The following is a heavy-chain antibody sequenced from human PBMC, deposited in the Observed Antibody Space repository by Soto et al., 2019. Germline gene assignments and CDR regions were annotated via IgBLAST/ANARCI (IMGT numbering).Heavy chain of an antibody. CDR1: GFTFSFYW. CDR3: ARVKEGGYREFDF. V-gene: IGHV3-7*01. Sequence: GGSLRLSCAASGFTFSFYWMSWVRQAPGKGLEWLGTIKLDASEKKYVDSVKGRFTMSRDNAKNSLYLQMNSLRPEDTGVYYCARVKEGGYREFDFWGQGTLVTVSS. CDR2: IKLDASEK. J-gene: IGHJ4*02. D-gene: IGHD3-22*01.